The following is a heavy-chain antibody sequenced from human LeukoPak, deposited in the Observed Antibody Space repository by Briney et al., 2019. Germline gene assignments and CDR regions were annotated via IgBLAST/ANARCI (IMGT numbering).Heavy chain of an antibody. CDR3: ARAIVIGYCSGGSCRGAFDI. V-gene: IGHV1-18*01. D-gene: IGHD2-15*01. J-gene: IGHJ3*02. CDR2: ISAYNGNT. Sequence: ASVKVSCKASGYTFTSYGISWVRQAPGQGLEWMGWISAYNGNTNYAQKLQGRVTMTTDTSTSTAYMELRSPRSDDTAVYYCARAIVIGYCSGGSCRGAFDIWGQGTMVTVSS. CDR1: GYTFTSYG.